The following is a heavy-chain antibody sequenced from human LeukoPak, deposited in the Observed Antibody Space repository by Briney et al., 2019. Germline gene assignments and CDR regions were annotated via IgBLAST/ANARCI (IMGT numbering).Heavy chain of an antibody. Sequence: ASVKVSCKASGYTFTGYYMHWVRQAPGQGLEWMGRINPNSGGTNYAQKFQGRVTMTRDTSTSTVYMELSSLRSEDTAVYYCARAYDFWSGYYWLKTYYYYYYGMDVWGQGTTVTVSS. CDR1: GYTFTGYY. J-gene: IGHJ6*02. D-gene: IGHD3-3*01. V-gene: IGHV1-2*06. CDR3: ARAYDFWSGYYWLKTYYYYYYGMDV. CDR2: INPNSGGT.